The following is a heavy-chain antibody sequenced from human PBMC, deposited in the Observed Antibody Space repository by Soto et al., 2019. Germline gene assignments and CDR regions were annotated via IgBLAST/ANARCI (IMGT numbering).Heavy chain of an antibody. CDR2: INPNSGGT. D-gene: IGHD3-22*01. J-gene: IGHJ4*02. CDR1: GYTFTGYY. CDR3: ARGYYDSSGHYYRTYYFDY. V-gene: IGHV1-2*04. Sequence: QVQLVQSGAEVKKPGASVKVSCKASGYTFTGYYMHWVRQAPGQGLEWMGWINPNSGGTNYAQKFQGWVTMTRDTSISTAYMELSRLRSDDTAVYYCARGYYDSSGHYYRTYYFDYWGQGTLVTVSS.